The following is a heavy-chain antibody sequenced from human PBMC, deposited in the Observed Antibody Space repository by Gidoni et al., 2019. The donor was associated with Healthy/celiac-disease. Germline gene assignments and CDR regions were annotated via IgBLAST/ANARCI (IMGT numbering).Heavy chain of an antibody. D-gene: IGHD3-10*01. Sequence: EVQLVESGGGLVKPGGSLRLSCAASGVTFSNAGMSWVRQAPGKGLEWVGRIKSKTDGGTTDYAAPVKGRFTISRDDSKNTLYLQMNSLKTEDTAVYYCTTRDEFGELFPDYWGQGTLVTVSS. CDR2: IKSKTDGGTT. CDR3: TTRDEFGELFPDY. V-gene: IGHV3-15*01. CDR1: GVTFSNAG. J-gene: IGHJ4*02.